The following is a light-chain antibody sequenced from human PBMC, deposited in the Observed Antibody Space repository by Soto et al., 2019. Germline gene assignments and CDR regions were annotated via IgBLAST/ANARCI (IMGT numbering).Light chain of an antibody. CDR2: DAS. CDR3: CSYAGSYSYV. CDR1: NSDVGGYKY. V-gene: IGLV2-11*01. J-gene: IGLJ1*01. Sequence: QSALTQPRSVSGSPGQSVTISCTGTNSDVGGYKYVSWYQQYPGKAPKLMIYDASKRPSGFPDRFSGSKSVHTASLTISGFQAEDEADYYCCSYAGSYSYVFGTGTKVTVL.